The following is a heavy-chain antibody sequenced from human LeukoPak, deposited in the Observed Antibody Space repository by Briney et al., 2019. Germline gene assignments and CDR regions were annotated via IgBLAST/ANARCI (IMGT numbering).Heavy chain of an antibody. V-gene: IGHV4-59*01. CDR1: GGAISTYY. CDR2: IYYSGST. J-gene: IGHJ4*02. Sequence: SETLSLTCTVSGGAISTYYWSWIRQSPGKGLEWIGYIYYSGSTNYHPSLKSRVTMSVDTSNQFSLKLSSVTAADTALYYCARGDSSGYPDYWGQGTLVTVSS. D-gene: IGHD3-22*01. CDR3: ARGDSSGYPDY.